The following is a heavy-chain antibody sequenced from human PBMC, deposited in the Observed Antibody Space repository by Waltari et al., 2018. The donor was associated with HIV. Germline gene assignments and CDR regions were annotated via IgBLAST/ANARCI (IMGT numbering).Heavy chain of an antibody. CDR1: GESFKSYY. CDR2: IDHYGAT. D-gene: IGHD5-12*01. Sequence: QVHLQQWGPGLVKPSETLSLTCAVYGESFKSYYWSWIRQAPDKGLEWIGKIDHYGATDYNPSLKSRVTISVDTSKNQFSLRLTSVTAADTGTYYCAKGAVMRWLHSPRHWFDPWGQGNLVTVSS. V-gene: IGHV4-34*02. J-gene: IGHJ5*02. CDR3: AKGAVMRWLHSPRHWFDP.